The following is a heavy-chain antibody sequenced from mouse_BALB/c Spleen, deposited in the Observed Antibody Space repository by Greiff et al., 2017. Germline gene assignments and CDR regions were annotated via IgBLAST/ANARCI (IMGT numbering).Heavy chain of an antibody. CDR1: GYSITSGYY. CDR3: ARDENPSYYYGSTLDAMDY. V-gene: IGHV3-6*02. D-gene: IGHD1-1*01. Sequence: EVHLVESGPGLVKPSQSLSLTCSVTGYSITSGYYWNWIRQFPGNKLEWMGYISYDGSNNYNPSLKNRISITRDTSKNQFFLKLNSVTTEDTATYYCARDENPSYYYGSTLDAMDYWGQGTSVTVSS. J-gene: IGHJ4*01. CDR2: ISYDGSN.